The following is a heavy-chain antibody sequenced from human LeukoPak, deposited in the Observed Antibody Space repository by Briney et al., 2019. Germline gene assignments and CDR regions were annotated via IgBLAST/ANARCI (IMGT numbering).Heavy chain of an antibody. J-gene: IGHJ5*02. D-gene: IGHD3-10*01. CDR2: ISAYNGNT. CDR3: ARVREGYGSGSYSFDP. Sequence: GASVKVSCKASGYTFTSYGISWVRQAPGQGLEWMGWISAYNGNTNYAQKLQGRVTMTTDTSTSTAYMELRSLSSDDTAVYYCARVREGYGSGSYSFDPWGQGTLVTVSS. V-gene: IGHV1-18*01. CDR1: GYTFTSYG.